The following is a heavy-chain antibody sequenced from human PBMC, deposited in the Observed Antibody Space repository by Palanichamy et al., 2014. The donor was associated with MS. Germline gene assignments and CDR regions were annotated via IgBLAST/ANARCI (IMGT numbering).Heavy chain of an antibody. J-gene: IGHJ4*02. Sequence: QVQLQESGPGLVKPSQTLSLTCTVSGDSISSGDYYWSWIRQPPGKGLEWIGYINYSGSAYYNPSLRSRVNISIDMSKNQVSLKLSSVTATDTAVYYCARGDQYGFFEYWGQGTLVTVSS. D-gene: IGHD4-17*01. CDR2: INYSGSA. CDR1: GDSISSGDYY. CDR3: ARGDQYGFFEY. V-gene: IGHV4-30-4*01.